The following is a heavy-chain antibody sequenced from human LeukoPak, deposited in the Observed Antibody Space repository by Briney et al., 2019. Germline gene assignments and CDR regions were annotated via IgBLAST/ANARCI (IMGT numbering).Heavy chain of an antibody. CDR1: GFTFSTFG. J-gene: IGHJ4*02. D-gene: IGHD5-18*01. V-gene: IGHV3-30*03. CDR3: ASTEAMVPPEDY. CDR2: ISYDGSYK. Sequence: GGSLRLSCAASGFTFSTFGMHWVRQAPGKGLEWVAVISYDGSYKFHTDSVKGRFTISRDNSKNTLYLQMNSLRAEDTAVYYCASTEAMVPPEDYWGQGTLVTVSS.